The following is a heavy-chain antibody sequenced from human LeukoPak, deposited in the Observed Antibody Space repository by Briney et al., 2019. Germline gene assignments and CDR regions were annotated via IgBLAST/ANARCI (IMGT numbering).Heavy chain of an antibody. CDR1: GYTFTSYG. Sequence: ASVKVSCKASGYTFTSYGISWVRQAPGQGLEWMGWINAYNGNTNYAQKLQGRVTMTTDTSTTTAYMELRSLRSDDTAVYYCARNRFLEWSTNPNYYYYMDVWGKGTTVTVSS. CDR2: INAYNGNT. D-gene: IGHD3-3*01. V-gene: IGHV1-18*01. J-gene: IGHJ6*03. CDR3: ARNRFLEWSTNPNYYYYMDV.